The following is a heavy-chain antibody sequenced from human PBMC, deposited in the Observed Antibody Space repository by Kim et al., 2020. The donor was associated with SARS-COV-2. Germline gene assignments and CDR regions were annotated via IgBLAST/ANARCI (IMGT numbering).Heavy chain of an antibody. J-gene: IGHJ6*02. Sequence: GGSLRLSCAASGFTFSSYAMSWVRQAPGKGLEWVSAISGSGGSTYYADSVKGRFTISRDNSKNTLYLQMNSLRAEDTAVYYCAKDCEDYYGSGSYYKRYYGMDVWGQGTTVTVSS. CDR1: GFTFSSYA. CDR2: ISGSGGST. D-gene: IGHD3-10*01. CDR3: AKDCEDYYGSGSYYKRYYGMDV. V-gene: IGHV3-23*01.